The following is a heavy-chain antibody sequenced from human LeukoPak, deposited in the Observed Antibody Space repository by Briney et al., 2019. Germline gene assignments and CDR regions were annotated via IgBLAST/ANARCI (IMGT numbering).Heavy chain of an antibody. CDR1: GFSFSSYA. V-gene: IGHV3-23*01. CDR2: ISGSGGST. J-gene: IGHJ4*02. D-gene: IGHD2-2*01. Sequence: GGSLRLSCATSGFSFSSYAMSWVRQAPGKGLEWVSAISGSGGSTYYADSLKGRFTISRDNSKNTLYLQMNSLRAEDTAVYYCAKGLWDILVVPDAPFDYWGQGTLVTVSS. CDR3: AKGLWDILVVPDAPFDY.